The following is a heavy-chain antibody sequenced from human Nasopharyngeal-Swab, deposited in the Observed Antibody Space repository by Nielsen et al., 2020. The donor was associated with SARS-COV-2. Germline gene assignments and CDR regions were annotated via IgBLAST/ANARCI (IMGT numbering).Heavy chain of an antibody. D-gene: IGHD1-26*01. CDR3: ARLDEDWVPGNYFDY. J-gene: IGHJ4*02. V-gene: IGHV1-3*01. Sequence: ASVKVSCKASGYTFTSYAMHWVRQAPGQRLEWMGWINAGNGNTKYSQKFQGRVTITRDTSASTAYMELSSLRSDDTAVYYCARLDEDWVPGNYFDYWGQGTLVTVSS. CDR2: INAGNGNT. CDR1: GYTFTSYA.